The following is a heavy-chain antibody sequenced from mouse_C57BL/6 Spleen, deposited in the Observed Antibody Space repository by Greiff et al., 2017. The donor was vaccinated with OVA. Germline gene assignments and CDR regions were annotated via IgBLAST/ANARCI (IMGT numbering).Heavy chain of an antibody. V-gene: IGHV1-69*01. D-gene: IGHD6-1*01. Sequence: QVQLKQSGAELVMPGASVKLSCKASGYTFTSYWMHWVKQRPGQGLEWIGEIDPSDSYTNYNQKFKGKSTLTVDKSSSTAYMQLSSLTSEDSAVYYCAVSTTVYFDYWGQGTTLTVSS. CDR1: GYTFTSYW. J-gene: IGHJ2*01. CDR3: AVSTTVYFDY. CDR2: IDPSDSYT.